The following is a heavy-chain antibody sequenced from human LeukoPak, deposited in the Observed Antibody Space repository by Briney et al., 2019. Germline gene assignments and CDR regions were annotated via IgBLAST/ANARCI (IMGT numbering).Heavy chain of an antibody. CDR1: GGSISSSSYY. Sequence: SETLSFTCTVSGGSISSSSYYWGWIRQPPRKGLEWIGSIYYSGSTYYNPSLKSRVTISVDTSKNQFSLKLSSVTAADTAVYYCARSYNINWTTMGYWGQGTLVTVSS. CDR3: ARSYNINWTTMGY. CDR2: IYYSGST. V-gene: IGHV4-39*07. D-gene: IGHD1-1*01. J-gene: IGHJ4*02.